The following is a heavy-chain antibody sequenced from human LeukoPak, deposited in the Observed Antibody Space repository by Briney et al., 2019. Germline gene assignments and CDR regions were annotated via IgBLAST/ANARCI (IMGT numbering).Heavy chain of an antibody. CDR1: GGSISSSSYY. D-gene: IGHD3-22*01. V-gene: IGHV4-39*01. CDR2: IYYSGST. CDR3: ARLRSPDITMIVVAFDI. J-gene: IGHJ3*02. Sequence: SETLSLTCTVSGGSISSSSYYWGWIRQPPGKGLEWIGNIYYSGSTYYNPSLESRVTISVDTSKNQFSLKLSSVTAADTAVYYCARLRSPDITMIVVAFDIWGQGTMVTVSS.